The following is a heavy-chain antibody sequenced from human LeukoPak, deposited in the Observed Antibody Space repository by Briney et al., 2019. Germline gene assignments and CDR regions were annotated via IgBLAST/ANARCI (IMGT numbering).Heavy chain of an antibody. CDR1: GGSISSFY. Sequence: SETLSLTCTVSGGSISSFYWSWIRQPAGKGLEWIGRIYTSGSTNYNPSLKSRVTMSIDTSKKQFSLKLSSVTAADTAVFYCARGHYYYDSSGSEYFGLWGRGTLVTVSS. J-gene: IGHJ2*01. V-gene: IGHV4-4*07. CDR2: IYTSGST. CDR3: ARGHYYYDSSGSEYFGL. D-gene: IGHD3-22*01.